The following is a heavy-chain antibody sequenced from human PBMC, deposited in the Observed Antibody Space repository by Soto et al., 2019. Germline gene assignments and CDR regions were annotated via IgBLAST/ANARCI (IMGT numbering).Heavy chain of an antibody. CDR2: INHRGSA. V-gene: IGHV4-4*02. CDR3: ASTVNYGMDV. CDR1: GASVSSTYW. Sequence: SETLSLTCAVSGASVSSTYWWSWVRQPPGKGPEWIGEINHRGSANYNPSLKSRVTISVDTSKNQFSLRLTSVTAADTAVYYCASTVNYGMDVWGQGTTVTVSS. J-gene: IGHJ6*02.